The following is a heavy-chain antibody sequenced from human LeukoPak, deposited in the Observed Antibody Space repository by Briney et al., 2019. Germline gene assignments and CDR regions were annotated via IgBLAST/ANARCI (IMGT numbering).Heavy chain of an antibody. CDR2: INHSGST. Sequence: PSETLSLTCAVYGGSFSGYYWSWIRQPSGKGLEWIGEINHSGSTNYNPSLKSRVTISVDTSKNQFSLKLSSVTAADTAVYYCARDSEAPGAQDYWGQGTLVTVSS. V-gene: IGHV4-34*01. J-gene: IGHJ4*02. CDR1: GGSFSGYY. D-gene: IGHD3-10*01. CDR3: ARDSEAPGAQDY.